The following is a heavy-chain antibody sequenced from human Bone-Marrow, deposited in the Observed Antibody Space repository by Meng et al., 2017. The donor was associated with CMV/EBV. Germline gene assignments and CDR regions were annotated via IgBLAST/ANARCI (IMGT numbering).Heavy chain of an antibody. Sequence: GSLRLSCAVYGGSFSGYYWSWIRQPPGKGLEWIGEINHSGSTNYNPSLKSRVTISVDTSKNQFSLKLSSVTAADTAVYYCARDSSDSYYGMDVCGQGTTVTASS. CDR1: GGSFSGYY. CDR2: INHSGST. J-gene: IGHJ6*02. V-gene: IGHV4-34*01. D-gene: IGHD6-19*01. CDR3: ARDSSDSYYGMDV.